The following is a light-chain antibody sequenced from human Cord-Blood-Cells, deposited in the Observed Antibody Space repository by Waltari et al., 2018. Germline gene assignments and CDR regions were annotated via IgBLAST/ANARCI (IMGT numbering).Light chain of an antibody. CDR3: SSYTSSSTVV. J-gene: IGLJ2*01. CDR1: SSDGGGYNY. V-gene: IGLV2-14*01. Sequence: QSALTQPASVSGSPGQSITISCTGTSSDGGGYNYVSWYQQHTGKAPKLMIYDVSNLPPGVSNLFSCSKSGNTASLTISGLQAEDEADYYCSSYTSSSTVVFGGGTKLTVL. CDR2: DVS.